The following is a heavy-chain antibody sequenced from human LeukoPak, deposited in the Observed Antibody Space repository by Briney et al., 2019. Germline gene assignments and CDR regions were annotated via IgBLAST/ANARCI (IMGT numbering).Heavy chain of an antibody. CDR3: ARGFCGGDCYSPPHWFDP. J-gene: IGHJ5*02. CDR1: GDSISSYY. CDR2: INHSGST. D-gene: IGHD2-21*02. Sequence: SETLSLTCTVSGDSISSYYWSWIRQPPGKGLEWIGEINHSGSTNYSPSLKSRVTISVDTSKNQFSLKLSSVTAADTAVYYCARGFCGGDCYSPPHWFDPWGQGTLVTVSS. V-gene: IGHV4-34*01.